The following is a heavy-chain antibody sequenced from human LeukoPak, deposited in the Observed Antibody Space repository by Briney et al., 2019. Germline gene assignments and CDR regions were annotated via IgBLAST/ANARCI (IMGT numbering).Heavy chain of an antibody. CDR2: MNPNSGNT. D-gene: IGHD4-23*01. J-gene: IGHJ3*02. Sequence: GASVKVSCKASGYTFTSYDINWVRQATGQGLEWMGWMNPNSGNTGYAQKFQGRVTMTRNTSISTAYMELSSLRSEDTAVYYCARGLGVVTHDAFDIWGQGTMVTVSS. V-gene: IGHV1-8*01. CDR3: ARGLGVVTHDAFDI. CDR1: GYTFTSYD.